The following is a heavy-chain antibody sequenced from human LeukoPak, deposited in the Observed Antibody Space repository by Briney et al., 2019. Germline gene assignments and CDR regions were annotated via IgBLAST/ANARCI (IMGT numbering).Heavy chain of an antibody. Sequence: RGSLRLSCAASGFTFSSYAMHWVRQAPGKGLEWVAVISYDGSNKYYADSVKGRFTISRDNSKNTLYLQMNSLRAEDTAVYYCASELGDQSDAFDIWGQGTMVTVSS. CDR1: GFTFSSYA. D-gene: IGHD3-10*01. V-gene: IGHV3-30*01. J-gene: IGHJ3*02. CDR3: ASELGDQSDAFDI. CDR2: ISYDGSNK.